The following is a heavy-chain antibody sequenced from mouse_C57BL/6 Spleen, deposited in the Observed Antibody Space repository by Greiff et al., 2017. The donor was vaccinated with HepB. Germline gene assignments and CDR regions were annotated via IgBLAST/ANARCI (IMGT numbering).Heavy chain of an antibody. CDR3: VRHGYDGTYWYFDV. D-gene: IGHD1-1*01. CDR1: GFSFNTYA. Sequence: EVQLVESGGGLVQPKGSLKLSCAASGFSFNTYAMNWVRQAPGKGLEWVARIRSKSNNYATYYADSVKDRFTISRDDSESMLYLQMNNLKTEDTGMYYCVRHGYDGTYWYFDVWGTGTTVTVSS. J-gene: IGHJ1*03. CDR2: IRSKSNNYAT. V-gene: IGHV10-1*01.